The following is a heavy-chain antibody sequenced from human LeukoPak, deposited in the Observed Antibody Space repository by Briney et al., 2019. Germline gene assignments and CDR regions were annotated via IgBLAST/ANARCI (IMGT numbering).Heavy chain of an antibody. J-gene: IGHJ6*03. CDR2: IITIFGTA. D-gene: IGHD3-3*01. Sequence: ASVKVSCKASGGTFSSYAISWVRQAPGQGLEWMGGIITIFGTANYAQKFQGRVTITTDESTSTAYMELSSLRSEDTAVYYCARTMKIRDYYYYMDVWGKGTTVTVSS. CDR1: GGTFSSYA. V-gene: IGHV1-69*05. CDR3: ARTMKIRDYYYYMDV.